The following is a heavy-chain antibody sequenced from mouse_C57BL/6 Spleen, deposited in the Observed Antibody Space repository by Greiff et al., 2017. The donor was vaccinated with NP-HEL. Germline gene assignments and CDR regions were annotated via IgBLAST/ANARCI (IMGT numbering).Heavy chain of an antibody. D-gene: IGHD3-3*01. Sequence: QVQLQPSGAELVKPGASVKMSCKASGYTFTSYWITWVKQRPGQGLEWIGDIYPGSGSTNYNEKFKIKATLTVDTSSSTAYMQLSSLTSEDAAVYDCARGGLGRTWYFDVWGTGTTVTVSS. CDR1: GYTFTSYW. CDR2: IYPGSGST. V-gene: IGHV1-55*01. CDR3: ARGGLGRTWYFDV. J-gene: IGHJ1*03.